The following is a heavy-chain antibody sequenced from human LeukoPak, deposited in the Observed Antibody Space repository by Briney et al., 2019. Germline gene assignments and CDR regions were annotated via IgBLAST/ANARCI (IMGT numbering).Heavy chain of an antibody. CDR3: AITMVRGVIVFDY. Sequence: GGSLRLSCAASGFTVSSNYMSWVRQAPGKGLEWVSVIYIGGSTYYADSVKSRFTISRDNSKNTLYLQMNSLRAEDTAVYYCAITMVRGVIVFDYWGQGTLVTVPS. CDR2: IYIGGST. CDR1: GFTVSSNY. D-gene: IGHD3-10*01. J-gene: IGHJ4*02. V-gene: IGHV3-66*01.